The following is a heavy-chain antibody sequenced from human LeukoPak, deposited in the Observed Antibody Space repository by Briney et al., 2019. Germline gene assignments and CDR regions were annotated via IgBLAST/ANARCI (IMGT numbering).Heavy chain of an antibody. V-gene: IGHV3-23*01. J-gene: IGHJ4*02. Sequence: GGSLRLSCAASGFTFSSYAMNWVRQAPGKGLEWVSAICSNDNNTYYANSVKGRFTISRDNSKNTLYVQVNSLGTEDTAAYYCAKGSYYDSSGSFYFDYWGQGTLVTVSS. CDR3: AKGSYYDSSGSFYFDY. CDR2: ICSNDNNT. D-gene: IGHD3-22*01. CDR1: GFTFSSYA.